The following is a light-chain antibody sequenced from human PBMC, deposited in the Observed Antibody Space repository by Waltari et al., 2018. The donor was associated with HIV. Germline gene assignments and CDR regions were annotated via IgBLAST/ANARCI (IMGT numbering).Light chain of an antibody. CDR3: QQRSKWPPLT. J-gene: IGKJ4*01. Sequence: DIVLTQSPATLSLSPGERATLSCRASQSVTTYLAWYQQKPGQAPRLLIDDASNRASGIPGRFSGSGSGTDFTLTISSLEPEDFAVYYCQQRSKWPPLTFGGGTKVEIK. CDR2: DAS. CDR1: QSVTTY. V-gene: IGKV3-11*01.